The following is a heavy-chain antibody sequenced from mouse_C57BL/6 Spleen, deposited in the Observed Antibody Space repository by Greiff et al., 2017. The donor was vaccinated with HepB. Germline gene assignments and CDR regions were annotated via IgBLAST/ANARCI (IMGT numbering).Heavy chain of an antibody. CDR1: GFTFSDYG. J-gene: IGHJ3*01. D-gene: IGHD1-1*01. V-gene: IGHV5-17*01. CDR2: ISSGSSTI. CDR3: ARSTVAY. Sequence: EVKLVESGGGLVKPGGSLKLSCAASGFTFSDYGMHWVRQAPEKGLEWVAYISSGSSTIYYADTVKGRFTISRDNAKNTLFLQMTSLRSEDTAMYYCARSTVAYWGQGTRVTVSA.